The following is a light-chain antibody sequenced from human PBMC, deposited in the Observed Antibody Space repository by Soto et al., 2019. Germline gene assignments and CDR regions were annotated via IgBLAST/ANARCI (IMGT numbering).Light chain of an antibody. V-gene: IGKV1-33*01. CDR3: QQHDDVPLA. J-gene: IGKJ4*01. CDR1: QDINIY. Sequence: DIQMTQSPFFLSASVGDRVTITCQASQDINIYLNWYLQKPGKAPKLLIYDASKFQAGVPSRFSGGGSGTDFSVTTSSLQPEDIASYYGQQHDDVPLAFGGGTQVEFK. CDR2: DAS.